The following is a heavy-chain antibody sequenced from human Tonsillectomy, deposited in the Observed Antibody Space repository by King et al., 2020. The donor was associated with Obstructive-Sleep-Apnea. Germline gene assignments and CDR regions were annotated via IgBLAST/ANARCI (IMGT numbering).Heavy chain of an antibody. CDR1: GGSFSDYY. D-gene: IGHD6-13*01. CDR3: ARGSGAADVNWFDP. Sequence: VQLQQWGAGLLKPSETLSLTCGVYGGSFSDYYWSWVRQPPGKGLEWIGEINHSGSTNYNPALKSRVSISVDMSKSQFSLKVTPVTAADTAVYYCARGSGAADVNWFDPWGQGALVTVSS. J-gene: IGHJ5*02. V-gene: IGHV4-34*01. CDR2: INHSGST.